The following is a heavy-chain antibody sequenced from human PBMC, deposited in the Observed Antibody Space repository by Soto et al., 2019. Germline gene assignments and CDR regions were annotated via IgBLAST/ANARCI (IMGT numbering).Heavy chain of an antibody. J-gene: IGHJ6*03. Sequence: GGSLRLSCAASGFTFSSYGMHWVRQAPGKGLEWVAVISYDGSNKYYADSVKGRFTISRDNSKNTLYLQMNSLRAEDTAVYYCAKCPLQSFYMDVWGKGATVTVSS. CDR3: AKCPLQSFYMDV. CDR1: GFTFSSYG. CDR2: ISYDGSNK. V-gene: IGHV3-30*18. D-gene: IGHD6-19*01.